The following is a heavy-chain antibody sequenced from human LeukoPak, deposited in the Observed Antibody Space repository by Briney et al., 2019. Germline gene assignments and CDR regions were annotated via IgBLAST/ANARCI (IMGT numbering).Heavy chain of an antibody. CDR2: IYYSGST. CDR3: ARHSSAHNWFDP. CDR1: GRSISSYY. D-gene: IGHD6-19*01. J-gene: IGHJ5*02. Sequence: AAETLSLTCTVSGRSISSYYWSWIRQPPGKGLEWIGYIYYSGSTNYNPSLKSRVTISVDTSKNRCSLKLSSVTAADTAVYYCARHSSAHNWFDPWGQGTLVTVS. V-gene: IGHV4-59*01.